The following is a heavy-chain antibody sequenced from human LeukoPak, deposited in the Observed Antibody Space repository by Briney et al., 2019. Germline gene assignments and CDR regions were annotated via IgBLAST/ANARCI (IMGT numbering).Heavy chain of an antibody. D-gene: IGHD6-19*01. CDR1: GYTFISYG. CDR3: ARRRAVAGVNWFDP. J-gene: IGHJ5*02. Sequence: ASVKVSCKASGYTFISYGISWVRQAPGQGPEWMGWISSHNGYTKYAQKFQGRVTMTTDTSMSTAYMELGSLRSDDTAVYYCARRRAVAGVNWFDPWGQGTLVTVSS. CDR2: ISSHNGYT. V-gene: IGHV1-18*01.